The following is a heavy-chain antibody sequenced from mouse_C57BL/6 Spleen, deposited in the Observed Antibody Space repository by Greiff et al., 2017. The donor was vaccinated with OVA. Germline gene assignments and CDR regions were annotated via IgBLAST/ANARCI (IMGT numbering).Heavy chain of an antibody. CDR1: GYTFTDYE. CDR2: IEPETGGT. D-gene: IGHD1-1*01. Sequence: VKLQESGAELVRPGASVTLSCKASGYTFTDYEMHWVKQTPVHGLEWIGAIEPETGGTAYNQKFKGKAILTADQSSSTAYMELRSLTSEDSAVYYCTISNYYGSSPFAYWGQGTLVTVSA. V-gene: IGHV1-15*01. J-gene: IGHJ3*01. CDR3: TISNYYGSSPFAY.